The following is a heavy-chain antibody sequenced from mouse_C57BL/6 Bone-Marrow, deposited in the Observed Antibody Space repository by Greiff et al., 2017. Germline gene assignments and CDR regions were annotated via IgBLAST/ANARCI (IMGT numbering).Heavy chain of an antibody. V-gene: IGHV14-4*01. CDR1: GFNIKDDY. CDR3: LVWHFDV. Sequence: VQLQQSGAELVRPGASVKLSCTASGFNIKDDYMHWVKQRPEQGLEWIGWIVPENGDTEYASKFQGKATITADTSSNTAYLQLSSLTSEDTAVYYCLVWHFDVWGTATTVTVSS. J-gene: IGHJ1*03. D-gene: IGHD1-1*02. CDR2: IVPENGDT.